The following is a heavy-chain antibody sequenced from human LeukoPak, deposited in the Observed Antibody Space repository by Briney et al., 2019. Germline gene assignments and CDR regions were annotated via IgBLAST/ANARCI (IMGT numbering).Heavy chain of an antibody. CDR3: PRGIPGDY. J-gene: IGHJ4*02. D-gene: IGHD2-21*01. V-gene: IGHV4-59*01. CDR1: GVSISDYY. CDR2: IYNSGSA. Sequence: PSETLSLTCKVSGVSISDYYWSWTRQPPGKGLEWIGYIYNSGSAYYSPSLKNRVTLSVDTSKNQFSLKLSSVTAADTAVYYCPRGIPGDYWGQGALVTVSS.